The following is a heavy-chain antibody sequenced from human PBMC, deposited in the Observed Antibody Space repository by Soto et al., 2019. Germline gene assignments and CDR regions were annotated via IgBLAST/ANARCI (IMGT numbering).Heavy chain of an antibody. Sequence: VQLMESGGGLVKPGGSLRLSCAASGFTFSKAWMNWVRQAPGKGLEWVGRIKTNSEGETTDYAAPVQGRFSLSRDDSRNTLSLQMNSLKTDDTAVYYCTTGSVEGVWGQGATVTVSS. CDR1: GFTFSKAW. CDR3: TTGSVEGV. D-gene: IGHD2-15*01. V-gene: IGHV3-15*07. CDR2: IKTNSEGETT. J-gene: IGHJ6*02.